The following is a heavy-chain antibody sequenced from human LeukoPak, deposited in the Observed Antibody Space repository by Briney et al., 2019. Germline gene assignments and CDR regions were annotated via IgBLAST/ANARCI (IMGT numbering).Heavy chain of an antibody. CDR1: GGSARSYY. CDR2: IYYTGTT. D-gene: IGHD6-19*01. Sequence: SETLSLTCTVSGGSARSYYCTWMRQPPGKELEWLGYIYYTGTTNYNPSLKSRLTISVDTSKDHFSLKLSSVTAADTAVYYCAREVTGTSGSFDYRGQGALVTVSS. CDR3: AREVTGTSGSFDY. V-gene: IGHV4-59*02. J-gene: IGHJ4*02.